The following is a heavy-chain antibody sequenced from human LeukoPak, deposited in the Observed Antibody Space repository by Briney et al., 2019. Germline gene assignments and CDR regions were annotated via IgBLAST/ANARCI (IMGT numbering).Heavy chain of an antibody. V-gene: IGHV3-7*01. Sequence: GGSLRISCLASGLTFSSYWMTWVRQAPGKGLEWVANIKHDGSEKYYVDSVKGRFTISRDNAKNSLYLQINSLRAEDTALYYCARESRYWGQGTLVTVSS. CDR2: IKHDGSEK. J-gene: IGHJ4*02. CDR1: GLTFSSYW. CDR3: ARESRY.